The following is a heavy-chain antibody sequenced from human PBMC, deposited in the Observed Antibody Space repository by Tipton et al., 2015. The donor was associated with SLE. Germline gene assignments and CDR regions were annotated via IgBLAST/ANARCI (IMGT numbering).Heavy chain of an antibody. CDR2: IYYSGST. CDR3: ASQQWLVRFDY. V-gene: IGHV4-59*11. CDR1: GVSIESHY. Sequence: GPVKPSETLSLNCTVSGVSIESHYWSWIRQPPGKGLEWIGYIYYSGSTNYNPSLKSRVTISVDTSKNQFSLKLSSVTAADTAVYYCASQQWLVRFDYWGQGALVTVSS. D-gene: IGHD6-19*01. J-gene: IGHJ4*02.